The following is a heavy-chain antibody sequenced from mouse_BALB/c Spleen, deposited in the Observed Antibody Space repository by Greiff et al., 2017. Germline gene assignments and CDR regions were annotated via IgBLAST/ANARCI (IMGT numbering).Heavy chain of an antibody. Sequence: VQLQESGPGLVAPSQSLSITCTVSGFSLTSYGVHWVRQPPGKGLEWLGVIWAGGSTNYNSALMSRLSISKDNSKSQVFLKMNSLQTDDTAMYYCARDFGGGILYAMDYWGQGTSVTVSS. V-gene: IGHV2-9*02. CDR2: IWAGGST. CDR1: GFSLTSYG. J-gene: IGHJ4*01. CDR3: ARDFGGGILYAMDY.